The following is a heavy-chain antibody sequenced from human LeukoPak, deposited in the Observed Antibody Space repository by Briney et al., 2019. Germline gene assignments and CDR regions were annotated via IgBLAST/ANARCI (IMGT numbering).Heavy chain of an antibody. CDR3: AKDVAADGYFYY. Sequence: PGGSLRLFCAPSGFTLDYYALLWVRQAPRKGLDWVSLISGVGCSTYFADSVKGRFNISRNNSQNSVYLQMNCFRTQATAWYYGAKDVAADGYFYYWGQRTLVTVSS. CDR2: ISGVGCST. V-gene: IGHV3-43*02. J-gene: IGHJ4*02. CDR1: GFTLDYYA. D-gene: IGHD6-25*01.